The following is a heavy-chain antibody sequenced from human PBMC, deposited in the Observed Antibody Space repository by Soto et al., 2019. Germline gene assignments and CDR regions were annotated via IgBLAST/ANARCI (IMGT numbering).Heavy chain of an antibody. V-gene: IGHV3-9*01. J-gene: IGHJ5*02. D-gene: IGHD3-9*01. CDR3: VQGRYPTMATPLDH. Sequence: EVQLVESGGGLVQPGRSLRLSCSASGFTFDDCAMHWVRQAPGKGPEWVSGSSWDSATVGYAESVKGRFTITRDDAKNSLYLQMDSLRREDTALYYCVQGRYPTMATPLDHGGQGTLVTVSS. CDR1: GFTFDDCA. CDR2: SSWDSATV.